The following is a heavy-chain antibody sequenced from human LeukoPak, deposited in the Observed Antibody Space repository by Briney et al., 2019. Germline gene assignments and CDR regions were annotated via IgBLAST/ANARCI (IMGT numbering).Heavy chain of an antibody. CDR3: ARDAQDIVVVVDYFDY. J-gene: IGHJ4*02. CDR2: IYYSGST. Sequence: SETLSLPGTVSGASISGSGYYWAWFGNPPGKGLGGIGGIYYSGSTYYNPSLKSRVTISVDTSKNQFSLKLSSVTAADTAVYYCARDAQDIVVVVDYFDYWGQGTLVTVSS. CDR1: GASISGSGYY. D-gene: IGHD2-15*01. V-gene: IGHV4-39*07.